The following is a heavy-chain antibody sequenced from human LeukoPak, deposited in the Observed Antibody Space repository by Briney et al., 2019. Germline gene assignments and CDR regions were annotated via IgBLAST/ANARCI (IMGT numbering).Heavy chain of an antibody. D-gene: IGHD5-12*01. CDR2: IYHSGGT. V-gene: IGHV4-30-2*01. Sequence: SETLSLTCAVSGGSISSGGYSWSWIRQPPGKGLEWIGYIYHSGGTNYNPSLKSRVTISVDTSKNQFSLKLSSVTAADTAVYYCATDIGYSGYDYGYWGQGTLVTVSS. J-gene: IGHJ4*02. CDR1: GGSISSGGYS. CDR3: ATDIGYSGYDYGY.